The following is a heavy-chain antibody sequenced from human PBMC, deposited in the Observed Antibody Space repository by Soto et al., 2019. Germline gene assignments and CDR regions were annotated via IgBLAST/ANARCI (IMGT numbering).Heavy chain of an antibody. D-gene: IGHD3-22*01. CDR3: ARLSITMIVVVITKPYYYGMDV. J-gene: IGHJ6*02. V-gene: IGHV1-69*06. CDR1: GGTFSNYA. CDR2: IIPIFGTA. Sequence: QVPLVQSGAEVKKPGSSVKVSCKASGGTFSNYAISWVRQAPGQGLEWMGGIIPIFGTANYAQKFQGRVTITADKSTSTAYMELSSLRSEDTAVYYCARLSITMIVVVITKPYYYGMDVWGQGTTVTVSS.